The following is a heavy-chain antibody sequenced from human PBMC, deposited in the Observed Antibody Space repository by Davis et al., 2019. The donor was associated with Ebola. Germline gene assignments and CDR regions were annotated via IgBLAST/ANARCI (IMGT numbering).Heavy chain of an antibody. J-gene: IGHJ6*04. CDR1: GFRFSGFA. CDR3: AKSGLSFGVVKYHYGMDV. D-gene: IGHD3-3*01. Sequence: GESLKISCGVSGFRFSGFAMSWVRQAPGKGLEWVASIPGVGGSTFYADSVKGRFTISRDNSKKTLYLQMNSLRAEDTAVYYCAKSGLSFGVVKYHYGMDVWGKGTTVTVSS. CDR2: IPGVGGST. V-gene: IGHV3-23*01.